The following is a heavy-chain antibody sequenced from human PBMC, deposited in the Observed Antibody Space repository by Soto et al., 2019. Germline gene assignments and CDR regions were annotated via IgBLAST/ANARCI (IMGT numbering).Heavy chain of an antibody. J-gene: IGHJ6*03. CDR1: GFTFSSYG. V-gene: IGHV3-30*18. D-gene: IGHD3-3*01. Sequence: GGSLRLSCAASGFTFSSYGMHWVRQAPGKGLEWVAVISYDGSNKYYADSVRGRFTISRDNSKNTLYLQMNSLRAEDTAVYYCAKEPNYDFWSGYYSYYYYMDVWGKGTTVTVSS. CDR3: AKEPNYDFWSGYYSYYYYMDV. CDR2: ISYDGSNK.